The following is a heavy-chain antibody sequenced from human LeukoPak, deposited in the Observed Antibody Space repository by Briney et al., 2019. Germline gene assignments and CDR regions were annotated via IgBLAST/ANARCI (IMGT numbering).Heavy chain of an antibody. Sequence: GGSLRLSCAASGFTFSSYGMHWVRQAPGKGLEWVAVIWYDGSNKYYADSVKGRFTISRDNSKNTLYLQMNSLRAEDTAVYYCARDLYDFWSGYRGQVDYWGQGTLVTVSS. V-gene: IGHV3-33*01. D-gene: IGHD3-3*01. CDR3: ARDLYDFWSGYRGQVDY. CDR1: GFTFSSYG. CDR2: IWYDGSNK. J-gene: IGHJ4*02.